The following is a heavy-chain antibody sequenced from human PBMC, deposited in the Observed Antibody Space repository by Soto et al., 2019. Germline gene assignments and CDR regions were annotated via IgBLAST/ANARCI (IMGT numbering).Heavy chain of an antibody. D-gene: IGHD3-16*01. CDR1: GYTFTSYY. J-gene: IGHJ4*02. CDR3: AKDISDYTGYFGY. V-gene: IGHV1-46*01. Sequence: ASVKVSCKASGYTFTSYYMHWVRQAPGQGLEWMGIINPSGGSTSYAQKFQGRVTLTSDTSTSAVYMELSSLRSDDTAVYYCAKDISDYTGYFGYWGQGTLVTVSS. CDR2: INPSGGST.